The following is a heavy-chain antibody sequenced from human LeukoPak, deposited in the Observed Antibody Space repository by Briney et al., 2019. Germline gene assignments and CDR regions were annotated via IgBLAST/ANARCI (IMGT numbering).Heavy chain of an antibody. J-gene: IGHJ4*02. CDR2: ISGSGGST. D-gene: IGHD3-9*01. Sequence: GGSLRLSCAASGFTFSSYAMSWVRQAPGKGLEWVSAISGSGGSTYYADSVKGRFTISRDNSKNTLYLQMNSLRAEDTAVYYCARDHYDILTGYYGGPHDYWGQGTLVTVSS. CDR3: ARDHYDILTGYYGGPHDY. CDR1: GFTFSSYA. V-gene: IGHV3-23*01.